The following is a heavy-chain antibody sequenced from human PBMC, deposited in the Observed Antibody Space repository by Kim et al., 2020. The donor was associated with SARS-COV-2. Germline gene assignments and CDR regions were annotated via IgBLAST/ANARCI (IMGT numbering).Heavy chain of an antibody. CDR2: IYYSGST. D-gene: IGHD1-26*01. J-gene: IGHJ4*02. CDR1: GGSISSGGYY. CDR3: ARTIVGATTNFDY. V-gene: IGHV4-31*03. Sequence: SETLSLTCTVSGGSISSGGYYWSWIRQHPGKGLEWIGYIYYSGSTYYNPSLKSRVTISVDTSKNQFSLKLSSVTAADTAVYYCARTIVGATTNFDYWGQGTLVTVSS.